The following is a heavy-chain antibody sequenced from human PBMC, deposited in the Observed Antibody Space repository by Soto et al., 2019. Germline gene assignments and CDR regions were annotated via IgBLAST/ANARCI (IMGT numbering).Heavy chain of an antibody. J-gene: IGHJ6*03. Sequence: QVQLQQWGAGLLKPSETLSLTCAVYGGSFSGYYWSWIRQPPGKVLEWIGEINHSGSTNYNPSLKSRVTISVDTSKNQFSLKLSSVTAADTAVYYCASDRPDYYYMDVWGKGTTVTVSS. CDR3: ASDRPDYYYMDV. CDR1: GGSFSGYY. V-gene: IGHV4-34*01. CDR2: INHSGST.